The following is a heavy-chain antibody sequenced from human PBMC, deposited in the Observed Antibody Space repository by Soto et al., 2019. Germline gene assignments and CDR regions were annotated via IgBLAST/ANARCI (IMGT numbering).Heavy chain of an antibody. V-gene: IGHV3-23*01. CDR1: ECIYIDRG. CDR2: ISGGGDAT. CDR3: ARDPRGIQLWLLPGSHYDY. J-gene: IGHJ4*02. Sequence: CCLRHCCAESECIYIDRGIIWVRQAPGKGLEWVSSISGGGDATYYADSTKGRFTISRDNSNNTLYLQMNNLRADDTAFYYCARDPRGIQLWLLPGSHYDYWGQGTLVTVSS. D-gene: IGHD5-18*01.